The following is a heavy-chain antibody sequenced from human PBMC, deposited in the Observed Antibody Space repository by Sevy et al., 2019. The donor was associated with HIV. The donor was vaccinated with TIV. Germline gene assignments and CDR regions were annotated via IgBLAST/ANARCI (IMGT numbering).Heavy chain of an antibody. V-gene: IGHV3-23*01. D-gene: IGHD2-15*01. CDR1: GFTFSGYA. CDR3: AKSLVVVIAASGPYGMDV. Sequence: GESLKISCAASGFTFSGYAMSWVRQAPGKGLEWVSAISGSGVGPYYADSVKGRFTISRDNSNNTLYLQMNSLRVEDTAVYYCAKSLVVVIAASGPYGMDVWGQGTTVTVSS. CDR2: ISGSGVGP. J-gene: IGHJ6*02.